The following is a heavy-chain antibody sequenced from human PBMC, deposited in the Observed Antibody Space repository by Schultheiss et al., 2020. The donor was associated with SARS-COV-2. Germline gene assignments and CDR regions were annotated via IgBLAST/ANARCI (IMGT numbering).Heavy chain of an antibody. CDR3: ARGYDSSGYYFDP. J-gene: IGHJ5*02. CDR1: GGSISSSNW. V-gene: IGHV4-4*02. Sequence: GSLRLSCAVSGGSISSSNWWSWVRQPPGKGLEWIGEIYHSGSTNYNPSLKSRVTISVDKSKNQFSLKLSSVTAADTAVYYCARGYDSSGYYFDPWGQGTLVTVAS. CDR2: IYHSGST. D-gene: IGHD3-22*01.